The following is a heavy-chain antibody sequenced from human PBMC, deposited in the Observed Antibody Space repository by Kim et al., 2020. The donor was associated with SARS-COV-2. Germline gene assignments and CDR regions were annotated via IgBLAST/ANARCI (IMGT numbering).Heavy chain of an antibody. Sequence: SETLSLTCTVSGGSISSSSYYWGWIRQPPGKGLEWIGSIYYSGSTYYNPSLKSRVTISVDTSKNQFSLKLSSVTAADTAVYYCARQEPASSGWPFIVPKHHRVDPWGQGTLVTVSS. CDR3: ARQEPASSGWPFIVPKHHRVDP. CDR2: IYYSGST. CDR1: GGSISSSSYY. J-gene: IGHJ5*02. D-gene: IGHD6-19*01. V-gene: IGHV4-39*01.